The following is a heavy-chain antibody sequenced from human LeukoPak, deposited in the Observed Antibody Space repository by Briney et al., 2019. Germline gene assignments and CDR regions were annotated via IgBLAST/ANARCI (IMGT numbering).Heavy chain of an antibody. CDR1: GYSFPDYW. V-gene: IGHV5-51*01. CDR3: ARGIAAVGTDYFDY. Sequence: GASLKISCKGSGYSFPDYWIGWVRQMPGKGLEWMGIIYPGDSNTVYSPSFQGQVTISADKSVSTAYLQWSSLKASDTAMYYCARGIAAVGTDYFDYWGQGTLVTVSS. CDR2: IYPGDSNT. D-gene: IGHD6-13*01. J-gene: IGHJ4*02.